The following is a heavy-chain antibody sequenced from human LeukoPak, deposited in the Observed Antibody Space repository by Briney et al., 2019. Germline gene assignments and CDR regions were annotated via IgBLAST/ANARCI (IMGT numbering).Heavy chain of an antibody. CDR2: IYTSGNT. D-gene: IGHD3-10*01. CDR1: GGSLSGYY. Sequence: PSETLSLTCTVSGGSLSGYYWSWLRQPAGKGLEWIGRIYTSGNTNYNPSLKSRVTMSVDTSKNQFSLKLSSVTAADTAVYYCARDLHGSGTWDWFDPWGQGTLVTVSS. CDR3: ARDLHGSGTWDWFDP. V-gene: IGHV4-4*07. J-gene: IGHJ5*02.